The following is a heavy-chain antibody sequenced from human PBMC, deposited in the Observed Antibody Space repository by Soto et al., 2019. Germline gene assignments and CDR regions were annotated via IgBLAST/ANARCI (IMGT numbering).Heavy chain of an antibody. D-gene: IGHD6-13*01. CDR2: INPSGGST. CDR1: GYTFTSYY. V-gene: IGHV1-46*03. J-gene: IGHJ6*02. Sequence: GASVKVSCKASGYTFTSYYMHGRRQTPGQGLEWMGIINPSGGSTSYAQKFQGRVTMARDTSTSTVYMELSSLRSEDTAVYYCARDRIAAAGSYDYYYYGMDVRGQGTTVTVSS. CDR3: ARDRIAAAGSYDYYYYGMDV.